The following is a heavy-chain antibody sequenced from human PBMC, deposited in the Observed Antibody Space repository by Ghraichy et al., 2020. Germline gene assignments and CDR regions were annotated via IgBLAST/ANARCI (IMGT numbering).Heavy chain of an antibody. CDR2: IYYSGST. D-gene: IGHD6-19*01. CDR3: ARDGSSGWMDWFDP. V-gene: IGHV4-59*01. CDR1: GGSISSYY. Sequence: SQTLSRTCTVSGGSISSYYWSWIRQPPGKGLEWIGYIYYSGSTNYNPSLKSRVTISVDTSKNQFSLKLSSVTAADTAVYYCARDGSSGWMDWFDPWGQGTLVTVSS. J-gene: IGHJ5*02.